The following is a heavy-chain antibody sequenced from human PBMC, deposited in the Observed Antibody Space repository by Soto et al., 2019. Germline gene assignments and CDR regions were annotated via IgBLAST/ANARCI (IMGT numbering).Heavy chain of an antibody. J-gene: IGHJ5*02. D-gene: IGHD3-16*01. Sequence: QVQLVQSGPEVKKPGASVKVSCKASGYDFTNFAIIWVRQAPGQGLEWMGWISGYNGHTKYAQNLQDRVTMTTDTSTSTAYMELRSRKSGDTAIYYCTRGRFGGFDPWGQGTLVTVSS. V-gene: IGHV1-18*01. CDR2: ISGYNGHT. CDR1: GYDFTNFA. CDR3: TRGRFGGFDP.